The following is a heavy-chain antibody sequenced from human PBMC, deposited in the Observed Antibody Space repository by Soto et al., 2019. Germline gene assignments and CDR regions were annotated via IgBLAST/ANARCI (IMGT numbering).Heavy chain of an antibody. J-gene: IGHJ3*02. CDR1: GYTFTSYG. V-gene: IGHV1-18*01. Sequence: ASVKVSCKASGYTFTSYGISWVRQAPGQGLEWMGWISAYNGNTNYAQKLQGRVTMTTDTSTSTAYMELRSLRSDDTAMYDCARDQYYDGSSGYYYDAFDIWGQGTMVTVSS. CDR3: ARDQYYDGSSGYYYDAFDI. CDR2: ISAYNGNT. D-gene: IGHD3-22*01.